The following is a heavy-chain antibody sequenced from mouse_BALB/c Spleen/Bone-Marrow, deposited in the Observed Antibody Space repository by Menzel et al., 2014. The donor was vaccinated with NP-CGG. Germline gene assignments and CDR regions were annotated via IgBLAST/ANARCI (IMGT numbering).Heavy chain of an antibody. D-gene: IGHD1-1*01. CDR1: GYTFTSYW. Sequence: VQLQQSGAELAKPGASVKMSCKASGYTFTSYWMHWVKQRPGQGLEWIGYINPSTGYTEYNQKFKDKATLTADKSSSTAYMQLSSLTSEDSAVYYCARQFTTVDYAMDYWGQGTSVTVSS. CDR3: ARQFTTVDYAMDY. CDR2: INPSTGYT. J-gene: IGHJ4*01. V-gene: IGHV1-7*01.